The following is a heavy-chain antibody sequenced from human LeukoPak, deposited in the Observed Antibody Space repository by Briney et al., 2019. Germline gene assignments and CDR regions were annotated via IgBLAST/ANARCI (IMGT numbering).Heavy chain of an antibody. CDR3: ARGAYYNFWSGFYYSPHFDY. CDR1: GYTFSSGYY. Sequence: ASVKVSCKAPGYTFSSGYYLHWVRQAPGQGLEWMGWINPNNGDTNYAQKFQGRVTMTRDTSISTAYMELSRLRSDDAAVYFCARGAYYNFWSGFYYSPHFDYWGQGTLVTVSS. V-gene: IGHV1-2*02. D-gene: IGHD3-3*01. J-gene: IGHJ4*02. CDR2: INPNNGDT.